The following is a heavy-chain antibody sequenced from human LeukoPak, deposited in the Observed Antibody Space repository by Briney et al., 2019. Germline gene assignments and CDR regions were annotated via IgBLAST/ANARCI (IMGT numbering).Heavy chain of an antibody. CDR1: GGSISSYY. J-gene: IGHJ6*02. D-gene: IGHD3-10*01. Sequence: SETLSLTCTVSGGSISSYYWSWIRQPAGKGLEWFGRIYTSGSTNYNPSLKSRVTMSVDTSKNQFSLKLSSVTAADTAVYYCARALLYRGSGSPLSYYGMDVWGQGTTVTVS. CDR3: ARALLYRGSGSPLSYYGMDV. CDR2: IYTSGST. V-gene: IGHV4-4*07.